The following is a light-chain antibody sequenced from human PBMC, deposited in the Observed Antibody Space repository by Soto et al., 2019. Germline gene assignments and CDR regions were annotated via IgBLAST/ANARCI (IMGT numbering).Light chain of an antibody. CDR1: QSVSSY. J-gene: IGKJ5*01. V-gene: IGKV3-11*01. Sequence: ENMLTQSPATLSLSPGERATLSCRASQSVSSYLAWYQQKPGQAPRLLIYDASNRATGIPARLSGSGSGTDFTLTISSLEPEDFAVYYCQQRSNWPPIIFGQGTRLEIK. CDR3: QQRSNWPPII. CDR2: DAS.